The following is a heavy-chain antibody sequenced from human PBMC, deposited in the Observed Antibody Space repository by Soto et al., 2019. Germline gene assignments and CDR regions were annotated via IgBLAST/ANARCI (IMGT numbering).Heavy chain of an antibody. CDR3: ARTVTGKLPSPSGRIDAFEI. J-gene: IGHJ3*02. D-gene: IGHD1-7*01. CDR1: GGTFSSYT. V-gene: IGHV1-69*02. Sequence: QVQLVQSGAEVKKPGSSVKVSCKASGGTFSSYTISWVRQATGQGLEWMGRIIPILGIANYAQKFQGRVTITEDKSTSSSYMQLSSLRSEDTAVYYCARTVTGKLPSPSGRIDAFEIWGQGIMVTVSS. CDR2: IIPILGIA.